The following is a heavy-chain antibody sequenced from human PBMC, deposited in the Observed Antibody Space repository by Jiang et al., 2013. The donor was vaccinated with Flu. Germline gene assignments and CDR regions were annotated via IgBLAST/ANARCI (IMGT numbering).Heavy chain of an antibody. CDR2: LLHGXT. CDR1: GGSVSSGSYY. CDR3: AXGGGIVGATGAFDI. V-gene: IGHV4-61*01. D-gene: IGHD1-26*01. J-gene: IGHJ3*02. Sequence: GGSVSSGSYYWSWIRQPQEGTGVDWVYLLHGXTNXNPSLKSRVTISVDTSKNQFSLKLSSVTAADTAVYYCAXGGGIVGATGAFDIWGQGTMVTVSS.